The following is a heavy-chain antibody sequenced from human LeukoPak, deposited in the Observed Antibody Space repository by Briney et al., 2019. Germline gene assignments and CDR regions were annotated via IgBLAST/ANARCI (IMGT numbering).Heavy chain of an antibody. J-gene: IGHJ4*02. CDR2: IIPIFGTA. D-gene: IGHD3-10*01. CDR1: GGTFSSYA. CDR3: ASGGIIWFYFDY. V-gene: IGHV1-69*05. Sequence: SVKVSCKASGGTFSSYAISWVRQAPGQGLEWMGGIIPIFGTANYAQKFQGRVTITTDESTSTAYMELGSLRSEDTAVYYCASGGIIWFYFDYWGQGTLVTVSS.